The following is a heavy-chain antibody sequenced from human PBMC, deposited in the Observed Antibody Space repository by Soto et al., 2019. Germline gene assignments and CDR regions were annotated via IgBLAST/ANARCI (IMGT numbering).Heavy chain of an antibody. Sequence: GSLRLSCAASGFTFSDFWMNWVRQAPGKGLEWVAYISADGRETNHVDSVKGRFTISRDNAKNSVYLQMNSLRAEDTAVYYCARWPRLLDSWGQGTLVTVSS. V-gene: IGHV3-7*01. CDR1: GFTFSDFW. CDR2: ISADGRET. J-gene: IGHJ4*02. D-gene: IGHD6-6*01. CDR3: ARWPRLLDS.